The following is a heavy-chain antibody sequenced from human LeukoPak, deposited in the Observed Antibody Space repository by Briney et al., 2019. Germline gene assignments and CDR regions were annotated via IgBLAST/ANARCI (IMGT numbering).Heavy chain of an antibody. CDR2: ITNSGTTI. V-gene: IGHV3-11*04. Sequence: PGGSLRLSCAASGFTFTDYYMSWIRQAPGKGLEWVSYITNSGTTIYYADSVKGRFTISRDNAKNSLYLQMNSLRAEDTAVYYCARDPYYYDSSGYYLQYFDLWGRGTLVTVSS. D-gene: IGHD3-22*01. CDR3: ARDPYYYDSSGYYLQYFDL. CDR1: GFTFTDYY. J-gene: IGHJ2*01.